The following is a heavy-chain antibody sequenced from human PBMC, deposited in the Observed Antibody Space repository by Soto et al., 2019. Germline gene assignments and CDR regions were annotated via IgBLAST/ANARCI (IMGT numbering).Heavy chain of an antibody. J-gene: IGHJ5*02. D-gene: IGHD3-16*01. CDR1: GFTFSSYA. V-gene: IGHV3-23*01. Sequence: PGGSLRLSCAASGFTFSSYAMSWVRQAPGKGLEWVSLISGSGGSRYYADSVKGRFIISRDNTKNTLYLQMNSLRADDTAVYYCAKGMIKNCFDHWGQGTLVTVSS. CDR3: AKGMIKNCFDH. CDR2: ISGSGGSR.